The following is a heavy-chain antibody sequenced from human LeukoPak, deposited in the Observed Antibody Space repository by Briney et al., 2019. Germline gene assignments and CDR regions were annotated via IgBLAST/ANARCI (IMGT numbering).Heavy chain of an antibody. Sequence: SVKVSCKASGGTFSSYAISWVRQAPGQGLEWMGGIIPIFGTANYAQKFQGRVTITADKSTSTAYMELSSLRSEDTAVYYCARGDSGWSPVDYWAREPWSPSPQ. CDR2: IIPIFGTA. D-gene: IGHD6-19*01. CDR3: ARGDSGWSPVDY. V-gene: IGHV1-69*06. J-gene: IGHJ4*02. CDR1: GGTFSSYA.